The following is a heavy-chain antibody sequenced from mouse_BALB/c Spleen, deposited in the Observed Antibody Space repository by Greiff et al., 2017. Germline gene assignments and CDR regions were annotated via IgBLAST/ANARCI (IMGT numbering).Heavy chain of an antibody. CDR2: ISDGGSYT. CDR3: ARADPYAMDY. CDR1: GFTFSDYY. V-gene: IGHV5-4*02. J-gene: IGHJ4*01. Sequence: EVQRVESGGGLVKPGGSLKLSCAASGFTFSDYYMYWVRQTPEKRLEWVATISDGGSYTYYPDSVKGRFTISRDNAKNNLYLQMSSLKSEDTAMYYCARADPYAMDYWGQGTSVTVSS.